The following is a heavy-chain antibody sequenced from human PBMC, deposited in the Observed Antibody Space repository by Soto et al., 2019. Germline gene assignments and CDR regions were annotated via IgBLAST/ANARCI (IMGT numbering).Heavy chain of an antibody. J-gene: IGHJ4*02. V-gene: IGHV4-34*01. CDR1: GGSFSGYY. CDR3: ARPGEDDFWSGYPYYFDY. D-gene: IGHD3-3*01. Sequence: SETLSLTCAVYGGSFSGYYWSWIRQPPGKGLEWIGEINHSGSTNYNPSLKSRLTISVDTSKNQFSLKLSSVTAADTAVYYCARPGEDDFWSGYPYYFDYWGQGTLVTVSS. CDR2: INHSGST.